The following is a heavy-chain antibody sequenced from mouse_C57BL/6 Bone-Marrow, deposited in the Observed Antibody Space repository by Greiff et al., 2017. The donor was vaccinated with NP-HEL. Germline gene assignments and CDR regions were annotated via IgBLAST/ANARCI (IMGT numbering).Heavy chain of an antibody. D-gene: IGHD2-3*01. CDR2: INPGSGGT. Sequence: QVQLKESGAELVRPGTSVKVSCKASGYAFTNYLIEWVKQRPGQGLEWIGVINPGSGGTNYNEKFKGKATLTADKSSSTAYMQLSSLTSEDSAVYFCAREGDGYSFAYWVQGTLVTVSA. V-gene: IGHV1-54*01. CDR1: GYAFTNYL. J-gene: IGHJ3*01. CDR3: AREGDGYSFAY.